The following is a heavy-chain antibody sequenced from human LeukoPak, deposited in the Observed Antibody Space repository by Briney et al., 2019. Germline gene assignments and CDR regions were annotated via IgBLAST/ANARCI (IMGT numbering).Heavy chain of an antibody. CDR1: GYTFTSYG. D-gene: IGHD6-19*01. Sequence: ASVKVSCKASGYTFTSYGISWVRQAAGQGLEWMGWISAYNGNTYYAQKPQGKVTMTTETSPSTAYMELRSLRSDDTAVYYCARDSGAVAGNPFDYWGQGTLVTVSS. J-gene: IGHJ4*02. CDR3: ARDSGAVAGNPFDY. V-gene: IGHV1-18*01. CDR2: ISAYNGNT.